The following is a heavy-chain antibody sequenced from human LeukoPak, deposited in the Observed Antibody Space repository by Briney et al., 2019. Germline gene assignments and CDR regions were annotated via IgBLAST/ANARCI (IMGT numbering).Heavy chain of an antibody. Sequence: SETLSLTCTVSGGSVSSGSYYWTWIRQPAGKGLEWIGRISTSGSTNYNPSLKSRVTISLDTSNNQFSLKLSSVTAANTAVYYCARDSTSYDAFDIWGQGTMVTVSS. CDR3: ARDSTSYDAFDI. D-gene: IGHD2-2*01. J-gene: IGHJ3*02. V-gene: IGHV4-61*10. CDR1: GGSVSSGSYY. CDR2: ISTSGST.